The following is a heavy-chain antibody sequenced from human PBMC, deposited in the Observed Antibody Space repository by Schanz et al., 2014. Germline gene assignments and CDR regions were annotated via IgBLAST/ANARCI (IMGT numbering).Heavy chain of an antibody. CDR1: GFTFSTYA. V-gene: IGHV3-23*04. CDR3: AKEKEEVAADGSFFDY. Sequence: EVQLVESGGGLVQPGGSLRLSCVASGFTFSTYAMSWVRQAPGKGPEWVSSLTGSGGGTYYADSVRGRFAISRDNSKNTVNLQMNSLRAEDTAVYYCAKEKEEVAADGSFFDYWGQGTLVTVSS. J-gene: IGHJ4*02. CDR2: LTGSGGGT. D-gene: IGHD6-13*01.